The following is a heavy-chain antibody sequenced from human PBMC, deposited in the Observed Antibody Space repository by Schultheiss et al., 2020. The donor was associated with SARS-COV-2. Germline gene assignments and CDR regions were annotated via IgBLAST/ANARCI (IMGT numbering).Heavy chain of an antibody. D-gene: IGHD3-3*01. J-gene: IGHJ5*02. CDR2: IYYSGST. V-gene: IGHV4-30-4*01. CDR3: ARAYLSITIFGVPSRWFDP. Sequence: SQTLSLTCTVSGGSISSGDYYWSWIRQPPGKGLEWIGYIYYSGSTNYNPSLKSRVTISVDTSKNQFSLKLSSVTAAETAVYYCARAYLSITIFGVPSRWFDPWGQGTLVTVSS. CDR1: GGSISSGDYY.